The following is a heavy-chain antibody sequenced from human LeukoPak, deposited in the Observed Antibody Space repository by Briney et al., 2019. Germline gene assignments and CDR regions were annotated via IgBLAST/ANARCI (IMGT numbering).Heavy chain of an antibody. CDR1: GFTFSSYS. CDR2: ISSSSSYI. D-gene: IGHD5-18*01. Sequence: GGSLRLSCAASGFTFSSYSMNWVRQAPGKGLEWVSSISSSSSYIYYADSVKGRFTISRDNAKNSLYLQMNSLRAEDTAVYYCARARTAMVRGAFDIWGQGTMVTVSS. J-gene: IGHJ3*02. CDR3: ARARTAMVRGAFDI. V-gene: IGHV3-21*01.